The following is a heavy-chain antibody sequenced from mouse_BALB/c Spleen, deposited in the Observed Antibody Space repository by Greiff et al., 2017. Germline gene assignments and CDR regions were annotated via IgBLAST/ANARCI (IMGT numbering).Heavy chain of an antibody. V-gene: IGHV6-6*02. D-gene: IGHD2-3*01. CDR3: TRNYGSLYDGYYGGFAY. CDR2: IRLKSNNYAT. CDR1: GFTFSNYW. J-gene: IGHJ3*01. Sequence: DVMLVESGGGLVQPGGSMKLSCVASGFTFSNYWMNWVRQSPEKGLEWVAEIRLKSNNYATHYAESVKGRFTISRDDSKSSVYLQMNNLRAEDTGIYYCTRNYGSLYDGYYGGFAYWGQGTLVTVSA.